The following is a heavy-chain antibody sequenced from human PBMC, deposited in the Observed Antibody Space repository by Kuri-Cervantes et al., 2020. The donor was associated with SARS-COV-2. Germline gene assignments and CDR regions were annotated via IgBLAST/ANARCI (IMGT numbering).Heavy chain of an antibody. Sequence: LRLSCTVSGGSISTGGYYWSWIRQHPGKGLEWMGYIFYNENTYYNPSLKSRLSISVDTSKNQFSLKLSSVTAADTAVYYCARWQQQLVLYGMDVWGQGTTVTVSS. V-gene: IGHV4-31*03. CDR2: IFYNENT. J-gene: IGHJ6*02. CDR1: GGSISTGGYY. CDR3: ARWQQQLVLYGMDV. D-gene: IGHD6-13*01.